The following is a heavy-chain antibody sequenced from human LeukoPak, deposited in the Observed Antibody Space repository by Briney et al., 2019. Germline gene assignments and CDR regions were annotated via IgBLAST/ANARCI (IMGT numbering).Heavy chain of an antibody. J-gene: IGHJ4*02. V-gene: IGHV1-2*04. CDR1: GYTFTGYY. Sequence: GASVKVSCKASGYTFTGYYMHWVRQVPGQGLEWMGWINPNSGGTNYAQKFQGWVTMTRDTSISTAYMDLSRLTSDDMAVYYCARGLINGHDFDYWGQGTLVTVSS. CDR2: INPNSGGT. D-gene: IGHD1-20*01. CDR3: ARGLINGHDFDY.